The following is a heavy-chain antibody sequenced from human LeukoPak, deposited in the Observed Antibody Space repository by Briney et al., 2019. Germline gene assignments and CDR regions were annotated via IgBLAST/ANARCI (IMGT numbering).Heavy chain of an antibody. D-gene: IGHD3-22*01. Sequence: AASVKVSCKASGYTFTGHYIHWVRQAPGQGLEWMGWINPNSGGTSCAQKFQGRVTMTRNTSISTAYMELSSLRSEDTAVYYCAREDYYDSGSFDPWGQGTLVTVSS. CDR2: INPNSGGT. CDR1: GYTFTGHY. V-gene: IGHV1-2*02. J-gene: IGHJ5*02. CDR3: AREDYYDSGSFDP.